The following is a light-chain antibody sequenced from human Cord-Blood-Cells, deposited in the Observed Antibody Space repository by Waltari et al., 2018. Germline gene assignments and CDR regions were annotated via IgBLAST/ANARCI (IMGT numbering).Light chain of an antibody. CDR2: AAS. J-gene: IGKJ2*01. V-gene: IGKV1-39*01. Sequence: DIQMTQSPSSLSASVGDRVTITCRARQSISSYLNWYQQKPGKAPKLLIYAASSLQSGVPSRFSGSGSGTDFTLTISSLQPEDFATYYCQQSYSTPYTFGQGTKLESK. CDR3: QQSYSTPYT. CDR1: QSISSY.